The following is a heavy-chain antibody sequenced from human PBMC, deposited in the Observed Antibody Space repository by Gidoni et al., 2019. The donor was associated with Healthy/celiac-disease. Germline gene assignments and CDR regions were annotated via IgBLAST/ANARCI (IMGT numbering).Heavy chain of an antibody. CDR3: ARHVFWSGYFSHFDY. Sequence: QLQLQESGPGLVKPSETLSLTCTVSGGSISSSSYYWGWIRQPPGKGLEWIGSIYYSGSTYYNPSLKSRVTISVDTSKNQFSLKLSSVTAADTAVYYCARHVFWSGYFSHFDYWGQGTLVTVSS. J-gene: IGHJ4*02. CDR2: IYYSGST. V-gene: IGHV4-39*01. D-gene: IGHD3-3*01. CDR1: GGSISSSSYY.